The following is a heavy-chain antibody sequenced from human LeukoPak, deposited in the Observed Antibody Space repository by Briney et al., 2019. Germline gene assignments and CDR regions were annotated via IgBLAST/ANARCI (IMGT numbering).Heavy chain of an antibody. CDR3: ARGSTIAVAGIDY. D-gene: IGHD6-19*01. CDR1: GGSFSGYY. Sequence: SETLSLTCAVYGGSFSGYYWSWIPQPPGKGLEWIGEINHSGSTNYNPSLKSRVTISVDTSKNQFSLKLSSVTAADTAVYYCARGSTIAVAGIDYWGQGTLVTVSS. V-gene: IGHV4-34*01. CDR2: INHSGST. J-gene: IGHJ4*02.